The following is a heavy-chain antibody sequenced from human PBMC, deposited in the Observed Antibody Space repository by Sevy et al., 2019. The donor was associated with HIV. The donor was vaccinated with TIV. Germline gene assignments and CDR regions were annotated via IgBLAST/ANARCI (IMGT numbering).Heavy chain of an antibody. Sequence: GGSLRLSCAASGFTFSTYTMNWVRQAPGKGLEWVSSISSSANYIYYADSVKGRFTISRDNAKNSLYLQMNSLRAEDTAVYDCARPYGAGRWEAFDIWGQGTMVTVSS. J-gene: IGHJ3*02. CDR1: GFTFSTYT. CDR2: ISSSANYI. CDR3: ARPYGAGRWEAFDI. V-gene: IGHV3-21*01. D-gene: IGHD3-10*01.